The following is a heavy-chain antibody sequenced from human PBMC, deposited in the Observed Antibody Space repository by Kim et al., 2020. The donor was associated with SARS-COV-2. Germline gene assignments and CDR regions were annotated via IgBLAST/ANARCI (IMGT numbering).Heavy chain of an antibody. CDR1: GYTFTSYG. CDR2: ISAYNGNT. J-gene: IGHJ3*02. V-gene: IGHV1-18*04. Sequence: ASVKVSCKASGYTFTSYGISWVRQAPGQGLEWMGWISAYNGNTNYAQKLQGRVTMTTDTSTSTAYMELRSLRSDDTAVYYCARDFHPPNYYDSSGYPDAFDIWGQGTMVTVSS. D-gene: IGHD3-22*01. CDR3: ARDFHPPNYYDSSGYPDAFDI.